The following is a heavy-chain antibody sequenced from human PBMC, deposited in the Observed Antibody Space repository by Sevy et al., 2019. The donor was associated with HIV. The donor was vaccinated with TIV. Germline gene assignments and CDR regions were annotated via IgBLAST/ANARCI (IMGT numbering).Heavy chain of an antibody. D-gene: IGHD3-9*01. CDR3: ASSRTLDYWVSPFDD. V-gene: IGHV3-30*10. CDR2: ISRAGSNS. CDR1: GFTFTDYA. Sequence: GGSLRLSCVASGFTFTDYAMHWVRQAPGKGLEWVAVISRAGSNSYYMDSVKGRFIISRDTPKNTLYLQMNSLRAEDTAVYYCASSRTLDYWVSPFDDWGQGTLVTVSS. J-gene: IGHJ4*02.